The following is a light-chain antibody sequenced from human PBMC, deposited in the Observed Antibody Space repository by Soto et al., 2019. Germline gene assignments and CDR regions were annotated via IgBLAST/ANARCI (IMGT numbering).Light chain of an antibody. CDR1: QSISTW. CDR2: DAS. CDR3: QHYNKWLWT. V-gene: IGKV1D-16*01. Sequence: DIQMTQSPSTLSASVGDRVTITCRASQSISTWLAWYQQKPEKAPKTLIFDASNLQSGVPSRFSGSGSGTDFTLTISSLQSEDFAVYYCQHYNKWLWTFGQGTKVDI. J-gene: IGKJ1*01.